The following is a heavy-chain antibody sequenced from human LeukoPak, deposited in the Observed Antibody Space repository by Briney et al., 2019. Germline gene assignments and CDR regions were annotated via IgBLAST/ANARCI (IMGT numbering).Heavy chain of an antibody. J-gene: IGHJ6*03. Sequence: GGSLRLSXAASGFTFSGSAMHWVRQASGKGLEWVGRIRSKANSYATAYAASVKGRFTISRDDSKNTAYLQMNSLKTEDTAVYYCTSSGYYHYYYYMDVWGKGTTVTVSS. D-gene: IGHD3-22*01. CDR3: TSSGYYHYYYYMDV. CDR2: IRSKANSYAT. CDR1: GFTFSGSA. V-gene: IGHV3-73*01.